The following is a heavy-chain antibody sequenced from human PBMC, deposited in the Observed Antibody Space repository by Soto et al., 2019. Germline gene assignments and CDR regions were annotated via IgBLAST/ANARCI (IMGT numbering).Heavy chain of an antibody. D-gene: IGHD1-26*01. CDR3: ARSHSFGGRYYCFGP. CDR2: IFSTNDK. J-gene: IGHJ5*02. Sequence: QVTLKESGPVLVKPTENLTLTCTVSGFSPKTPRISVAWIRQPPGKAQEWLAHIFSTNDKFYNTYLRSRLSISKDTSNSLVALTVTNMDPVETATYYCARSHSFGGRYYCFGPWGQGTVVTVSS. V-gene: IGHV2-26*01. CDR1: GFSPKTPRIS.